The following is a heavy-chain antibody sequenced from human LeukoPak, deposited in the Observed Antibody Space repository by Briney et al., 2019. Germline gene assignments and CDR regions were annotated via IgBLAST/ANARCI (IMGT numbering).Heavy chain of an antibody. D-gene: IGHD2/OR15-2a*01. Sequence: GGSLRRSRAASGFTFSSYSMNWVRQAPGKGLEWVSSISSSSSYIYYADSVKGRFTISRDNAKNSLYLQMNSLRAEDTAVYYCAGAFYPSNAFDIWGQGTMVTVSS. CDR3: AGAFYPSNAFDI. CDR2: ISSSSSYI. CDR1: GFTFSSYS. J-gene: IGHJ3*02. V-gene: IGHV3-21*01.